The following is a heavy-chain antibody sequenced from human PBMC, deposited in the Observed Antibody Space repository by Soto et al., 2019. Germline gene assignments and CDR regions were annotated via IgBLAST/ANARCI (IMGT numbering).Heavy chain of an antibody. Sequence: EVQLLESGGGLVQPGGSLRLACAASGFTFSSYAMSWVRQAPGKGLEWVSAISGSGGSTYYADSVKGRFTISRDNSKNTLYLQMNSLRAEDTAVYYCAKDHPYYYFWSGYSDPFDYCRQGTLVTVSS. J-gene: IGHJ4*02. V-gene: IGHV3-23*01. CDR2: ISGSGGST. CDR3: AKDHPYYYFWSGYSDPFDY. CDR1: GFTFSSYA. D-gene: IGHD3-3*01.